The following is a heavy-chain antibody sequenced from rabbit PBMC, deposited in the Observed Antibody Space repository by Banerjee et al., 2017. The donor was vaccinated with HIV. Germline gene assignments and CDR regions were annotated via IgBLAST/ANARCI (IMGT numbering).Heavy chain of an antibody. CDR3: ARGAAGSAYNYFNL. CDR1: GFSFSSSYY. V-gene: IGHV1S45*01. J-gene: IGHJ4*01. CDR2: IYTGSGSA. D-gene: IGHD4-2*01. Sequence: QEQLKETGGGLVQPGGSLTLSCTASGFSFSSSYYICWVRQAPGKGLEWIACIYTGSGSALYVSWAKGRFTISKTSSTTVTLQMTSLTAADTATYFCARGAAGSAYNYFNLWGQGTLVTVS.